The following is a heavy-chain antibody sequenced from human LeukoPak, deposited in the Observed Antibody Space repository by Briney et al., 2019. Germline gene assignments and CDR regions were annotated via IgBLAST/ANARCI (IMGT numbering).Heavy chain of an antibody. J-gene: IGHJ5*02. CDR1: GFTFSSYS. V-gene: IGHV3-49*04. Sequence: PGGSLRLSCAASGFTFSSYSMSWVRQAPGKGLEWVGFIRSKAYGGTTEYAASVKGRFTISRDDSKSIAYLQMNSLKTEDTAVYYCTLSVVVIAIGNWFDPWGQGTLVTVSS. CDR2: IRSKAYGGTT. CDR3: TLSVVVIAIGNWFDP. D-gene: IGHD2-21*01.